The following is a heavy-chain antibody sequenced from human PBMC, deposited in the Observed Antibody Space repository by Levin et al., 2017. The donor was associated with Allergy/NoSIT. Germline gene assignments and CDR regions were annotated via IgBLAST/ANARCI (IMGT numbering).Heavy chain of an antibody. CDR1: GYSFNNYA. Sequence: ASVKVSCKASGYSFNNYAFSWVRQAPGQGLEWMGWISGYRANTNYAPKFQGRLTMTTDTSTSTAYMELRSLRSDDTAVYYCARQAYQYDSSGYSGYWYFDLWGRGTLVTVSS. CDR3: ARQAYQYDSSGYSGYWYFDL. D-gene: IGHD3-22*01. CDR2: ISGYRANT. J-gene: IGHJ2*01. V-gene: IGHV1-18*04.